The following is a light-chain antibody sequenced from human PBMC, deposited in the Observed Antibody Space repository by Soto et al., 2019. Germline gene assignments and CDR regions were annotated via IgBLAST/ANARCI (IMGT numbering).Light chain of an antibody. CDR3: QSHASSLNGLCL. CDR2: DKS. CDR1: SSNIGEGNN. J-gene: IGLJ1*01. Sequence: SGPTHPRSVSRTPGQRVSISCTGSSSNIGEGNNVRWYQHVPGTAPRLLICDKSKRPSGVPDRFSGSKYGTSASLAITGLQAEGEADYFCQSHASSLNGLCLFGTGTKVTGL. V-gene: IGLV1-40*01.